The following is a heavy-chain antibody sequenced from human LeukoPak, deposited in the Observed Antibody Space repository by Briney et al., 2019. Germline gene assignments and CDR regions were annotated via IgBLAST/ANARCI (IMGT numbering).Heavy chain of an antibody. D-gene: IGHD6-19*01. CDR3: AKDAPWDRIAVAPMF. J-gene: IGHJ4*02. Sequence: GGSLRLSCAASGFTFSSYWMSWVRQAPGKGLEWVANIKQDGSEKYYVDSVKGRFTISRDNSKNTLYLQMNSLRAEDTAVYYCAKDAPWDRIAVAPMFWGQGTLVTVSS. CDR1: GFTFSSYW. V-gene: IGHV3-7*03. CDR2: IKQDGSEK.